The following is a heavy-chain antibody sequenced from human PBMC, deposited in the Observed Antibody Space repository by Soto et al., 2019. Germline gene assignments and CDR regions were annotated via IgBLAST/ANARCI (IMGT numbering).Heavy chain of an antibody. CDR2: IYYSGST. J-gene: IGHJ1*01. V-gene: IGHV4-31*03. CDR1: GGSISSGGYY. Sequence: SETLSLTCTVSGGSISSGGYYWSWIRQHPGKGLEWIGYIYYSGSTYYNPSLKSRVTISVDTSKNQFSLKLSSVTAADTAVYYCARALDSSGYYYREYFQHWGQGTLVTVSS. D-gene: IGHD3-22*01. CDR3: ARALDSSGYYYREYFQH.